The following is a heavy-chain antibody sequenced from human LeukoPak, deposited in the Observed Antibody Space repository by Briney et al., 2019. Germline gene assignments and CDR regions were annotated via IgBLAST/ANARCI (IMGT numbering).Heavy chain of an antibody. CDR2: ISYDGSNK. Sequence: GRSLRLSCAASGFTFSSYAMHWVRQAPGKGLEWVAVISYDGSNKYYADSVKGRFTISRDNSKNTLYLQMNSLRVEDTAVYYCARSVGPSGYYYFDYWGQGTLVTVSS. J-gene: IGHJ4*02. CDR3: ARSVGPSGYYYFDY. D-gene: IGHD3-22*01. V-gene: IGHV3-30*04. CDR1: GFTFSSYA.